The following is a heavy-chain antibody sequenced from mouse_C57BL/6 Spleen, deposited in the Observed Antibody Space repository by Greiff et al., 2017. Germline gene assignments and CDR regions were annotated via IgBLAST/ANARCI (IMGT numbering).Heavy chain of an antibody. V-gene: IGHV1-15*01. Sequence: VQLQQSGAELVRPGASVTLSCKASGYTFTDYEMHWVKQTPVHGLEWIGAIDPENGGTAYNQKFKGKAILTADKSSSTAYMELRSLTSEDSAVYYCTRGFISTVVDNSFDYWGQGTTLTVSS. CDR1: GYTFTDYE. J-gene: IGHJ2*01. CDR3: TRGFISTVVDNSFDY. D-gene: IGHD1-1*01. CDR2: IDPENGGT.